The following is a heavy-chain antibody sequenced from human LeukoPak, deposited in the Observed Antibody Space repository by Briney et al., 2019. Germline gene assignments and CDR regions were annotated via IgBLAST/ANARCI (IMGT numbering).Heavy chain of an antibody. J-gene: IGHJ4*02. CDR3: ARGGNYDILTGYIFDY. D-gene: IGHD3-9*01. Sequence: GGSLRLSCAASGFTFSNYWMSWVRQAPGKGLEWVANIKHDGGDKHYVDSVKGRFTIARDSAKNSLNLQMNSLRAEDTAVYYCARGGNYDILTGYIFDYWGQGTLVTVSS. V-gene: IGHV3-7*03. CDR1: GFTFSNYW. CDR2: IKHDGGDK.